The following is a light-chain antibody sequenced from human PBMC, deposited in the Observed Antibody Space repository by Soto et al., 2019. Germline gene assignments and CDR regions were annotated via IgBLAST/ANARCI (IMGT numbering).Light chain of an antibody. J-gene: IGKJ2*01. CDR3: QQYKNYSPYT. CDR1: QSLTSW. CDR2: DAS. Sequence: DILMTQSPSTLSASVGDKVTITCRASQSLTSWLAWYQQKPGKAPKLLIYDASTLQSGVPPRFSGSGSGTAFTLPTISRQPADFATYYCQQYKNYSPYTFGQGTKLEIK. V-gene: IGKV1-5*01.